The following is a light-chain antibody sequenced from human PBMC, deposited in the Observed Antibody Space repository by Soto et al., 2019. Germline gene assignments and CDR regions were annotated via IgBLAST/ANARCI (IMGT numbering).Light chain of an antibody. CDR3: HQYHTYST. CDR1: QSISTW. CDR2: KAS. J-gene: IGKJ1*01. V-gene: IGKV1-5*03. Sequence: DIQMTQSPSTLSASVGDRVTITCRASQSISTWLDWYQQKAGKAPKLLIYKASSLESGVPSRFSGSGSGTEFTLTISRLQPYDFASYYCHQYHTYSTFGQGTKV.